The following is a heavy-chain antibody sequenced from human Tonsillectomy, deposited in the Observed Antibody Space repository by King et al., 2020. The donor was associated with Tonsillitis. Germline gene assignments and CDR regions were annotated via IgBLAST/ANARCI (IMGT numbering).Heavy chain of an antibody. V-gene: IGHV1-18*04. CDR2: ISAYNGNT. D-gene: IGHD3-22*01. Sequence: VQSGAEVKKPGASVKVSCKASGYTFTSYGISWVRQAPGQGLEWMGWISAYNGNTNYAQKPQGRVTMTTDTSTSTAYMELRSLRSDDTAVYYCARCQQNYYDSSGYYLGYYGMDVWGQGTTVTVSS. CDR3: ARCQQNYYDSSGYYLGYYGMDV. CDR1: GYTFTSYG. J-gene: IGHJ6*02.